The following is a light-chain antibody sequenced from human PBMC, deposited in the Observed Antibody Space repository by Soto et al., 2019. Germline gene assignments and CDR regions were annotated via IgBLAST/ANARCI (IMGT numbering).Light chain of an antibody. J-gene: IGKJ1*01. Sequence: AIRMTQSPSSLSASTGDRVTITCRASQGISSYLACYQQKPGKAPKLLIYAASTLQSGVPSRFSGSGSGTDFTLTISCLQSEDFATYVCQQYYIYPRTFGQGTKVEI. CDR3: QQYYIYPRT. CDR1: QGISSY. V-gene: IGKV1-8*01. CDR2: AAS.